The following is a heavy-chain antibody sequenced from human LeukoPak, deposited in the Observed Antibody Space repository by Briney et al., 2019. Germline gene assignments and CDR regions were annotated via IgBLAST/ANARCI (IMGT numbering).Heavy chain of an antibody. V-gene: IGHV3-74*01. CDR3: ARVSPYRVARLGALDI. D-gene: IGHD3-16*02. J-gene: IGHJ3*02. CDR1: GFSVSGYW. Sequence: PGGSLRLSCAASGFSVSGYWMHWVRQAPGKGLVWVSRISSDGTTTDYADSVKGRVTVSRDNGRNTVYLQMSSLRADDTAIYYCARVSPYRVARLGALDIWGQGTKVTVSS. CDR2: ISSDGTTT.